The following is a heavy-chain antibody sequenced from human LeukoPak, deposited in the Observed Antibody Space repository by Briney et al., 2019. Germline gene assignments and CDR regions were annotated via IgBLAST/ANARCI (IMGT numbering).Heavy chain of an antibody. CDR2: IYPDDSDT. D-gene: IGHD2-2*01. Sequence: GESLKISCKVSGYSFATYWIGWVRQMPGKGLEWMGIIYPDDSDTRYSPSFQGQVTISADRSISIAYLQWSSLKASDTAMYYCATPYPREYCSSTTCYFNYWGQGTLVTVSS. CDR1: GYSFATYW. CDR3: ATPYPREYCSSTTCYFNY. J-gene: IGHJ4*02. V-gene: IGHV5-51*01.